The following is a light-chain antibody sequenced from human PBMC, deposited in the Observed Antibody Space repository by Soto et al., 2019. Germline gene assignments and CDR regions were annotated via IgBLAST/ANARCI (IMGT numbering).Light chain of an antibody. J-gene: IGKJ1*01. Sequence: DIQMTQSPSTLSGSVGDRVTITCWASQTISSWLAWYQQKPGKAPKLLIYKASTLKSGVPSRFSSSGSGTEFTLTISSLQPDDFATYYCQHYNSYSEAFGQGTKVELK. CDR1: QTISSW. CDR3: QHYNSYSEA. CDR2: KAS. V-gene: IGKV1-5*03.